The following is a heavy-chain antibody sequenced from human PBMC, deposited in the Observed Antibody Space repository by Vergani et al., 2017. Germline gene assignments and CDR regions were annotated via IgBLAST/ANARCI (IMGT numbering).Heavy chain of an antibody. Sequence: EVQLVQSGAEVKKPGESLRISCKGSGYSFTSYWISWVRQMPGKGLEWLGRIDPSDSYTNYSPSFQGHVTSPADKSISTAYLQWSSLKASDTAMYYCARLAKVKYQLGVPGFFLGDQDYWGQGTLVTVSS. D-gene: IGHD2-2*01. V-gene: IGHV5-10-1*03. J-gene: IGHJ4*02. CDR1: GYSFTSYW. CDR2: IDPSDSYT. CDR3: ARLAKVKYQLGVPGFFLGDQDY.